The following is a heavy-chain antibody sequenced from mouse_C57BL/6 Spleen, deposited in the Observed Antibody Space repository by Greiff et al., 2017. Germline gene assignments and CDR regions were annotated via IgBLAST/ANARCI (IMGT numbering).Heavy chain of an antibody. CDR3: ARDYYYGRGLVMDY. D-gene: IGHD1-1*01. CDR2: IYPGSGST. J-gene: IGHJ4*01. Sequence: QVQLQQPGAELVKPGASVKMSCKASGYTFTSYWITWVKQRPGQGLEWIGDIYPGSGSTNYNEKFKSKATLTVDTSSSTAYMQLSSLTSEDSAVYYCARDYYYGRGLVMDYWGQGTSVTVSS. V-gene: IGHV1-55*01. CDR1: GYTFTSYW.